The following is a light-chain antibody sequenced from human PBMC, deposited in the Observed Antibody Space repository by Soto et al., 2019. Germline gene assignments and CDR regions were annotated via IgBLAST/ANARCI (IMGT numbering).Light chain of an antibody. Sequence: VLTQSPATLSLSPGERATLSCRASQTVSRYLAWYQQKPGQAPRLLIYYASNRAAGIPARFSGSGSGTDYTLTIGSLQSEDFAVYYCQQYNNWPRTFGQGTKLEIK. CDR1: QTVSRY. J-gene: IGKJ2*01. CDR2: YAS. CDR3: QQYNNWPRT. V-gene: IGKV3-11*01.